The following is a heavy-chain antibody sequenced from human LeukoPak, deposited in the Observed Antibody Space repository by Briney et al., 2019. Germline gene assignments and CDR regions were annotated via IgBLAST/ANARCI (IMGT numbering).Heavy chain of an antibody. CDR1: GFTFNTYW. Sequence: GGSLRLSCVASGFTFNTYWMSWVRQAPGKGLEWVANIKQDGGEIYYADSVRGRFTISRDNARNSVYFQMNSLRAEDTAVFYCARAKPNDYSNPLDPWGQGTLVTVSS. D-gene: IGHD4-11*01. J-gene: IGHJ5*02. CDR3: ARAKPNDYSNPLDP. CDR2: IKQDGGEI. V-gene: IGHV3-7*01.